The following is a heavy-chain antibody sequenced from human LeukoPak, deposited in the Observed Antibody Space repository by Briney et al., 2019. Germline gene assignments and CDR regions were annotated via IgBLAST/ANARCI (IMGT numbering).Heavy chain of an antibody. CDR1: GGSMSSYY. V-gene: IGHV4-39*07. Sequence: SETLSLTCTVSGGSMSSYYWTWIRQPPEKGLEWNGSIYYTGGTHYSPSLKSRVTMSVDTSKNQFSLKLSSVTAADTAVYYCARVPYCSSTSCYPDYWGQGTLVTVSS. J-gene: IGHJ4*02. D-gene: IGHD2-2*01. CDR2: IYYTGGT. CDR3: ARVPYCSSTSCYPDY.